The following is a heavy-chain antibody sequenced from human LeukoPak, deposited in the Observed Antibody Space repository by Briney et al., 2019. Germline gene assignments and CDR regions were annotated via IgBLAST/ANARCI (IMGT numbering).Heavy chain of an antibody. CDR3: ARRTLRSDY. D-gene: IGHD3-3*01. V-gene: IGHV3-48*04. CDR1: GFTFSSYS. CDR2: ISSSGSTI. J-gene: IGHJ4*02. Sequence: GGSLRLSCAASGFTFSSYSMNWVRQAPGKGLEWVSYISSSGSTIYYADSVKGRFTISRDNAKNSLYLQMNSLRAEDTAVYYCARRTLRSDYWGQGTLVTVSS.